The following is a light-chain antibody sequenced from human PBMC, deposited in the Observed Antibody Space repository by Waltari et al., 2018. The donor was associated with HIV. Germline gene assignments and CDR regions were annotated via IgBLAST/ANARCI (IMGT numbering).Light chain of an antibody. CDR3: ETWDSSTWV. CDR1: SGHSRNI. Sequence: QPVLTHSSSASASLGSSVKLTCTLTSGHSRNIIVLHQQQPGKAPRYVMMLEGGGSYNKGIGVPDRFSGSSSGADRYLTSSNLQFEDEADYYCETWDSSTWVFGGGTKLTVL. V-gene: IGLV4-60*02. J-gene: IGLJ3*02. CDR2: LEGGGSY.